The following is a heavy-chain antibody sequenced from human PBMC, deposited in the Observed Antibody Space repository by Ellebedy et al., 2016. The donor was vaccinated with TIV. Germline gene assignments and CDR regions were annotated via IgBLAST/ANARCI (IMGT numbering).Heavy chain of an antibody. CDR2: IKTDGSEK. V-gene: IGHV3-7*03. Sequence: GESLKISCAASGFTFSNYWMGWVRQSPERGLEWVANIKTDGSEKAYVDSLKGRFTISRDNSENTLYLQMNSLRAEDTAIYYCARDRAYTSGWADWGQGTLVSVSS. CDR3: ARDRAYTSGWAD. D-gene: IGHD6-19*01. J-gene: IGHJ4*02. CDR1: GFTFSNYW.